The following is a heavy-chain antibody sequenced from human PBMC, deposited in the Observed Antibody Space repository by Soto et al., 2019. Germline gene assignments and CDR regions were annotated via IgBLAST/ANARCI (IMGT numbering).Heavy chain of an antibody. CDR3: ARGAYSSGSNWFDP. CDR1: GVSFSGYY. D-gene: IGHD6-19*01. CDR2: INHSGST. J-gene: IGHJ5*02. V-gene: IGHV4-34*01. Sequence: PSETLSLTCAVYGVSFSGYYWSWIRQPPGKGLEWIGEINHSGSTNYNPSLKSRVTISVDTSKNQFSLKLSSVTAADTAVYYCARGAYSSGSNWFDPWGQGTLVTVSS.